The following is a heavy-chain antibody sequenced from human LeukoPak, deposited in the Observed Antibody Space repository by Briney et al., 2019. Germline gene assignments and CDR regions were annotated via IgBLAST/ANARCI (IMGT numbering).Heavy chain of an antibody. J-gene: IGHJ4*02. Sequence: SETLSLTCTVSGGSISSGDYYWSWIRQPPGKGLEWIGYIYYSGSTYYNPSLRSRVTISVDTSKNQFSLKLSSVTAADTAMYYCARTWGDFWSGYLYYFDYWGQGTLVTVSS. CDR3: ARTWGDFWSGYLYYFDY. CDR2: IYYSGST. D-gene: IGHD3-3*01. CDR1: GGSISSGDYY. V-gene: IGHV4-30-4*08.